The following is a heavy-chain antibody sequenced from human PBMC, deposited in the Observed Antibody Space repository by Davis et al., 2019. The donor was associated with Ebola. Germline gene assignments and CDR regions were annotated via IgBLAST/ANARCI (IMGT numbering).Heavy chain of an antibody. CDR2: IIPIFGTA. V-gene: IGHV1-69*06. Sequence: SVKVSCKASGGTFSSYAISWVRQAPGQGLEWMGGIIPIFGTANYAQKFQGRVTITAEKSTSTAYMELRSLRSDDTAVYYCARDRGSLWFGEADYYYYGMDVWGQGTTVTVSS. CDR3: ARDRGSLWFGEADYYYYGMDV. D-gene: IGHD3-10*01. J-gene: IGHJ6*02. CDR1: GGTFSSYA.